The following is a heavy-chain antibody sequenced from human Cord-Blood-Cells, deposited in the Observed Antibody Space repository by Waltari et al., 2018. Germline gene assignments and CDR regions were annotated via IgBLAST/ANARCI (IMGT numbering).Heavy chain of an antibody. D-gene: IGHD3-9*01. J-gene: IGHJ6*02. V-gene: IGHV1-58*01. Sequence: QMQLLQSGPEVKKPGTSVKVSCKASGFTFTSSAVQWVRQARGTRLEWIGWIVVGSGNTNYAQKFQERVTITRDMSTSTAYMELSSLRSEDTAVYYCAAGSYDILTGYYYYYGMDVWGQGTTVTVSS. CDR2: IVVGSGNT. CDR3: AAGSYDILTGYYYYYGMDV. CDR1: GFTFTSSA.